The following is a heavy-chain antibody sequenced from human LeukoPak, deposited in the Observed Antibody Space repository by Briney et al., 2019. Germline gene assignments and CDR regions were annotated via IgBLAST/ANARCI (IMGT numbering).Heavy chain of an antibody. CDR1: GGTFSSYA. CDR2: IIPIFGTA. D-gene: IGHD2-15*01. V-gene: IGHV1-69*05. CDR3: ARVVRGAYCSGGSCYFDY. J-gene: IGHJ4*02. Sequence: GASVKVSCKASGGTFSSYAISWVRQAPGQGLEWMGGIIPIFGTANYAQKFQGRVTITTDESTSTAYMELSSLRPEDTAVYYCARVVRGAYCSGGSCYFDYWGQGTLVTVSS.